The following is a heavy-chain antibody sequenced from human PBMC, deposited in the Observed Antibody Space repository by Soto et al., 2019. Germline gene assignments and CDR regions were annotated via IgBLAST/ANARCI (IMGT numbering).Heavy chain of an antibody. V-gene: IGHV3-33*01. CDR2: IVADGRGL. D-gene: IGHD1-1*01. CDR3: ARDDVLAGNGLDH. J-gene: IGHJ4*02. Sequence: QVQLVESGGGVVQPGRSLRLSCAASGFRFSNYGMHWVRQAPGKGLEWLAVIVADGRGLHYADSVRGRFTISRDNSKNALYLRLHRLSADDTGIYFWARDDVLAGNGLDHWGQGTRVTVSS. CDR1: GFRFSNYG.